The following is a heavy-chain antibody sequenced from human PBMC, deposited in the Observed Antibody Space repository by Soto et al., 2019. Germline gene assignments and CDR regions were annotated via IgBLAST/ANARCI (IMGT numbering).Heavy chain of an antibody. CDR3: AVSERGSGWQDY. D-gene: IGHD6-19*01. V-gene: IGHV4-34*01. Sequence: SETLSLTCAVYGGSFSGYYWSWIRQPPGKGLEWIGEINHSGSTNYNPSLKSRVTISVDTSKNQFSLKLSSVTAADTAVYYCAVSERGSGWQDYWGQGTLVTVSS. CDR2: INHSGST. CDR1: GGSFSGYY. J-gene: IGHJ4*02.